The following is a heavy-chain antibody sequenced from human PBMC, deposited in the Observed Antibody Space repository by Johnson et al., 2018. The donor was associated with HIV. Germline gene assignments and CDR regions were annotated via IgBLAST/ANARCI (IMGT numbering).Heavy chain of an antibody. J-gene: IGHJ3*02. Sequence: QVQLVESGGGVVQPGRSLTLSCAASGFTFSSYAMHWVRQAPGKGLEWVAVISYDGSNKYYADSVKGRFTISRDNSKNTLYLQMNSLRAEDTAVYYCAREEGVGDDYGGKSAFDIWGQGTMVTVSS. V-gene: IGHV3-30-3*01. CDR2: ISYDGSNK. D-gene: IGHD4-23*01. CDR1: GFTFSSYA. CDR3: AREEGVGDDYGGKSAFDI.